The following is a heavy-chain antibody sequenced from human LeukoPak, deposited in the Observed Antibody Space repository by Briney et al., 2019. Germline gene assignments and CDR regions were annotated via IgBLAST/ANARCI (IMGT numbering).Heavy chain of an antibody. CDR1: GDPISSYY. J-gene: IGHJ4*02. Sequence: SETLPLTCTVSGDPISSYYWTWIRQPPGRGLEWIGYNYYSGGTNYNPSLKSRVTISVDTSKNQFSLKLSSVTAADTAVYYCARVDGPLERYYYYSSGYYYFDYWGQGTLVTVSS. CDR3: ARVDGPLERYYYYSSGYYYFDY. D-gene: IGHD3-22*01. CDR2: NYYSGGT. V-gene: IGHV4-59*01.